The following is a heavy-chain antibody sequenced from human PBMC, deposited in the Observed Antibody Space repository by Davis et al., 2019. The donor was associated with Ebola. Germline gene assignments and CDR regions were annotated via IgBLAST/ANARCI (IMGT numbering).Heavy chain of an antibody. V-gene: IGHV3-73*01. CDR3: TLTVGSFDY. CDR2: IRSKANSYAT. Sequence: GGSLRLSCTASGFNFGEYALTWVRRASGKGLEWVGRIRSKANSYATAYAASVKGRFTISRDDSKNTAYLQMNSLKTEDTAVYYCTLTVGSFDYWGQGTLVTVSS. J-gene: IGHJ4*02. D-gene: IGHD1-20*01. CDR1: GFNFGEYA.